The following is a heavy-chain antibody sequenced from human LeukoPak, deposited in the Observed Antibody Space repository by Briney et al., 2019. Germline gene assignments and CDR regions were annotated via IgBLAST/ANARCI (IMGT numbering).Heavy chain of an antibody. CDR3: ARGLWFGEQDGLGI. D-gene: IGHD3-10*01. J-gene: IGHJ3*02. CDR1: GYSITSHY. Sequence: PSETLSLTCVVSGYSITSHYWSWIRQSPGKGLEWIGNIFAGGTTNYNPSLKSRVTISMDTSKNQFSLKMTSVTAADTAIYFCARGLWFGEQDGLGIWGPGTVVTVAS. CDR2: IFAGGTT. V-gene: IGHV4-59*11.